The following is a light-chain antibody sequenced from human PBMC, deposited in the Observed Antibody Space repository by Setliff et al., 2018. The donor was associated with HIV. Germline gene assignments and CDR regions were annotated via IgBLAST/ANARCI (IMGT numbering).Light chain of an antibody. CDR3: SSYGSGDTLL. CDR1: SSDVGGYDY. J-gene: IGLJ2*01. Sequence: QSALAQPASVSGSPGQSITISCTGSSSDVGGYDYVSWYQQHPDKAPKLMIFDVTDRPSGVSNRFSGSKSGNTASPTISGLQAEDEAHYYCSSYGSGDTLLFGAGTKGTV. CDR2: DVT. V-gene: IGLV2-14*03.